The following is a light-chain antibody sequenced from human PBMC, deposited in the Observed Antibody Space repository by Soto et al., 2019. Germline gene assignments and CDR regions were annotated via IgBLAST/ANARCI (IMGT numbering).Light chain of an antibody. CDR2: AAS. CDR1: QSISNW. CDR3: QQLNSYPSFT. J-gene: IGKJ3*01. V-gene: IGKV1-9*01. Sequence: DIQLTQSPSSLSASVGDRVTITCRASQSISNWLAWYQQKPGKAPKLLIYAASTLQSGVPSRFSGSGSGTEITLPTSSLQPAEVSTYYCQQLNSYPSFTFGPGTKVDIK.